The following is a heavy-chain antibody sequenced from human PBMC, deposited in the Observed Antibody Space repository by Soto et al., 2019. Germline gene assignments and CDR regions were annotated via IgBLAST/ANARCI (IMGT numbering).Heavy chain of an antibody. D-gene: IGHD2-2*01. Sequence: QLQLQESGPGLVKPSETLSLTCIVSGGSISNANYHWGWIRQPPGKGLEWIGSLYYTGITYYNPSIKSRLTISVDTSRNQFSLKLSALAAADTALYYCVRLSEGIPADYWGQGTTVTVSS. V-gene: IGHV4-39*01. CDR2: LYYTGIT. J-gene: IGHJ4*03. CDR1: GGSISNANYH. CDR3: VRLSEGIPADY.